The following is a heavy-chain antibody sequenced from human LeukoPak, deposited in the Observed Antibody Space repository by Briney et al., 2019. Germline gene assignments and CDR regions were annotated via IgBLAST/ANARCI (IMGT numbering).Heavy chain of an antibody. V-gene: IGHV7-4-1*02. J-gene: IGHJ4*02. CDR2: INTNTGNP. Sequence: ASVKVSCKASGYTFTSYYMHWVRQAPGQGLEWMGWINTNTGNPTYAQGFTGRFVFSLDTSVSTAYLQISSLKAEDTAVYYCARGPAAMDFDYWGQGTLVTVSS. D-gene: IGHD2-2*01. CDR3: ARGPAAMDFDY. CDR1: GYTFTSYY.